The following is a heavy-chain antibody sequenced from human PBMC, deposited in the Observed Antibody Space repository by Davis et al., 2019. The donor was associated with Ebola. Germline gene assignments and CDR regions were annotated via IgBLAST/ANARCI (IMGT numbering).Heavy chain of an antibody. CDR3: ARVLTGDYSPFDY. D-gene: IGHD4-17*01. J-gene: IGHJ4*02. V-gene: IGHV3-48*04. CDR2: ITSSGNGK. Sequence: GGSLRLSCAASGFTFSSYSMNWVRQAPGKGLEWVSYITSSGNGKYYADSVKGRFTISRDNAKKSLYLQMNSLRAEDTAVYYCARVLTGDYSPFDYWGQGTLVTVSS. CDR1: GFTFSSYS.